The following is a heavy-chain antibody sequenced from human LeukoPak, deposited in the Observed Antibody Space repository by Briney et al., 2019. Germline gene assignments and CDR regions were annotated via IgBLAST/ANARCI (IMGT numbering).Heavy chain of an antibody. CDR3: AKDRQRFIVGASGGLAGFDY. CDR2: ISYDGSNK. D-gene: IGHD1-26*01. CDR1: GFTFSSYG. J-gene: IGHJ4*02. V-gene: IGHV3-30*18. Sequence: GRSLRLSCAASGFTFSSYGMHWVRQAPGNGLEWVALISYDGSNKYYVDSVKGRFTISRDNSKNTLYLQMNSLRAEDTAVYYCAKDRQRFIVGASGGLAGFDYWGLGTLVTVSS.